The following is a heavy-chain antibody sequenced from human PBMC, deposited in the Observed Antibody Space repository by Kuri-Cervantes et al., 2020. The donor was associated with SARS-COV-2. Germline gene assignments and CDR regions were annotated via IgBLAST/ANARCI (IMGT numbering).Heavy chain of an antibody. CDR1: GFSFSDYY. V-gene: IGHV3-11*01. J-gene: IGHJ6*02. Sequence: GESLKISCAASGFSFSDYYMSWIRQAPGKGLEWVAYISSSGSTIYYADSVKGRFTISRDNAKNSLYLQMNSLRAEDTAVYYCARDVNYGSGYGMDVWGQGTTVTVSS. D-gene: IGHD3-10*01. CDR2: ISSSGSTI. CDR3: ARDVNYGSGYGMDV.